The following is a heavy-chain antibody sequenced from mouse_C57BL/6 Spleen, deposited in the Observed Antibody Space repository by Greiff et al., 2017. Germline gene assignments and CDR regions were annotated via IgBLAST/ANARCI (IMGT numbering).Heavy chain of an antibody. Sequence: QVQLKQPGAELVKPGASVKLSCKASGYTFTSYWMHWVKQRPGQGLEWIGMIHPNSGSTNYNEKFKSKATLTVDKSSSTAYMQLSSLTSEDSAVYYCAVYGNHDWFAYWGQGTLVTVSA. D-gene: IGHD2-1*01. CDR2: IHPNSGST. CDR3: AVYGNHDWFAY. CDR1: GYTFTSYW. J-gene: IGHJ3*01. V-gene: IGHV1-64*01.